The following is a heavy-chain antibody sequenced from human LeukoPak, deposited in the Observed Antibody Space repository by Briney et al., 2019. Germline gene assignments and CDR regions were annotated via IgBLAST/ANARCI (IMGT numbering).Heavy chain of an antibody. D-gene: IGHD3-10*01. V-gene: IGHV1-69*05. CDR1: GGTFSSYA. CDR2: IIPIFGTA. Sequence: SVKVSCKASGGTFSSYAISWVRHAPGQGLEWMGRIIPIFGTANYAQKSQGRVTITTDESTSTAYMELSSLRSEDTAVYYYAREPRFGHYYMDVWGEGTTVTVSS. CDR3: AREPRFGHYYMDV. J-gene: IGHJ6*03.